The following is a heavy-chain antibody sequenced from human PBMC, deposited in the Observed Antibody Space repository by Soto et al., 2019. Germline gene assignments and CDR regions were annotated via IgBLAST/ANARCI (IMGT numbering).Heavy chain of an antibody. CDR2: INPKSGGT. D-gene: IGHD6-13*01. Sequence: ASVKVSCKASGYTFTDCYVHWVRQAPGQGLEWMGWINPKSGGTNIAQRFKGRVNMTRDMSIGTAYMELNSLKSDDTAVYYCVRDGLVSSAKYYFDYWGQGTLVTVSS. CDR3: VRDGLVSSAKYYFDY. V-gene: IGHV1-2*02. CDR1: GYTFTDCY. J-gene: IGHJ4*02.